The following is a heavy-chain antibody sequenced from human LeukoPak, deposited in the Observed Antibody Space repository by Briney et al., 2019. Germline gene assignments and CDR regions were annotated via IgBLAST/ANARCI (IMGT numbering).Heavy chain of an antibody. J-gene: IGHJ4*02. CDR3: TLEYNNSGFDY. Sequence: GGSLRLSCASSGFTFSSYAIHWVRQAPGKGLEWVASISYDGSEVYYADSVKGLFTISRDNSKNTVSLRMNSLRAEDTAVYFCTLEYNNSGFDYWGQGTLVTVSS. CDR2: ISYDGSEV. CDR1: GFTFSSYA. D-gene: IGHD1-14*01. V-gene: IGHV3-30-3*01.